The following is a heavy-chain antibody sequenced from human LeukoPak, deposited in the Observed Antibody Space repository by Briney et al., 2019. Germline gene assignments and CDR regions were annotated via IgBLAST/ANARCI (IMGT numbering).Heavy chain of an antibody. D-gene: IGHD6-19*01. Sequence: SETLSLTCAVYGGSFSGYHWSWIRQPPGKGLEWIGEINHSGSTNYNPSLKSRVTISVDTSKNQFSLKLSSVTAADTAVYYCASAAALSGYSSGWYDAFDIWGQGTMVTVSS. V-gene: IGHV4-34*01. J-gene: IGHJ3*02. CDR1: GGSFSGYH. CDR3: ASAAALSGYSSGWYDAFDI. CDR2: INHSGST.